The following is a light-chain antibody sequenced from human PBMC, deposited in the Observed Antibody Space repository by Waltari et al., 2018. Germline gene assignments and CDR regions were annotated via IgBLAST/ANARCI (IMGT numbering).Light chain of an antibody. CDR3: NSYAGSSSWV. CDR2: DVS. Sequence: QSALTQPASVSGSPGQSITISCTGTSSDVGFYNYVSWYQQHPAKAPKLMIYDVSERPSGVSNRFSGSKSGNTASLTISGLQAEDEADYYCNSYAGSSSWVFGGGTKLTVL. CDR1: SSDVGFYNY. V-gene: IGLV2-14*01. J-gene: IGLJ3*02.